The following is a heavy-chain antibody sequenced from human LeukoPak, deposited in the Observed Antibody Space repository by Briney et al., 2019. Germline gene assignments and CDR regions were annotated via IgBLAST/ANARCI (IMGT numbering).Heavy chain of an antibody. V-gene: IGHV3-15*01. CDR3: ARDSPYDAFDI. J-gene: IGHJ3*02. CDR2: IKSKTNGGPT. CDR1: KFNFSDAW. Sequence: GGSLRLSCAASKFNFSDAWMSWVRQAPGKGLEWVGRIKSKTNGGPTDYAAPVKGRFTISRDDSKNTLYLQMNSLRAEDTAVYYCARDSPYDAFDIWGQGTMVTVSS.